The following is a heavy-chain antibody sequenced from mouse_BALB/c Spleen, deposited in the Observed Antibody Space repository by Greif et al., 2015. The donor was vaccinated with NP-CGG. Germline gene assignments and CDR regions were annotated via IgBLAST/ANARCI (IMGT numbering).Heavy chain of an antibody. Sequence: EVKLVESGGSLVKLGGSRKLSCAASGFTFSSYYMSWVRQTPEKRLELVAAINSNGGSTYYPDTVKGRFTISRDNAKNTLYLQMSSLKSEDTALYYCARQGLRRAYYAMDYWGQGTSVTVSS. CDR2: INSNGGST. D-gene: IGHD2-2*01. J-gene: IGHJ4*01. CDR3: ARQGLRRAYYAMDY. V-gene: IGHV5-6-2*01. CDR1: GFTFSSYY.